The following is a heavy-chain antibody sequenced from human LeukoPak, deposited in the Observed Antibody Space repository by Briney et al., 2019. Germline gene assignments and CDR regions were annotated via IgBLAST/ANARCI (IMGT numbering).Heavy chain of an antibody. D-gene: IGHD2-2*02. Sequence: GGPLSLSCAASGFTFSNAWMSWVRQAPGKGLEWVGRIKSKTDGVTTDYAAPVKGRFTISRDDPKNTLYLQMNSLKTEDTAVYYCTTDSTPYCSSTSCYSSGDYWGQGTLVTVSS. CDR3: TTDSTPYCSSTSCYSSGDY. CDR1: GFTFSNAW. V-gene: IGHV3-15*01. CDR2: IKSKTDGVTT. J-gene: IGHJ4*02.